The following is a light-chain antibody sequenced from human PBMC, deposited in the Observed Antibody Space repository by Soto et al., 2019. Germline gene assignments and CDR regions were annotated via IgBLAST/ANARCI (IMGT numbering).Light chain of an antibody. Sequence: QSALTQPPSASGSPGQSVTISCTGTSSDVGVYNYASWYQQHPGKAPKLMIYEVSKRPSGVPDRFSGSKSGNTASLTVSGHHAEDEADYYCSSYAGSNNWVFGGGTKVTVL. CDR3: SSYAGSNNWV. V-gene: IGLV2-8*01. CDR1: SSDVGVYNY. J-gene: IGLJ3*02. CDR2: EVS.